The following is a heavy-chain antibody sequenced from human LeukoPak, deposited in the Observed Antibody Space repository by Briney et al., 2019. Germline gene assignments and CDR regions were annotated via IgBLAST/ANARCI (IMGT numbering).Heavy chain of an antibody. V-gene: IGHV1-18*01. CDR3: AREGGSYYSGWFDP. Sequence: SVKVSCKASRYTFTSYRISWVRQAPGQGLEWMGWISAYNGNTNYAQKLQVRVTMTTDTSTRTGYMELRSLRSDDTAVYYCAREGGSYYSGWFDPWGQGTLVTVSS. D-gene: IGHD1-26*01. CDR1: RYTFTSYR. CDR2: ISAYNGNT. J-gene: IGHJ5*02.